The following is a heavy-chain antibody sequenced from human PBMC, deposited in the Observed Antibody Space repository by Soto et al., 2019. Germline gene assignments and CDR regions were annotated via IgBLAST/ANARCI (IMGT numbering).Heavy chain of an antibody. CDR3: ASTKYDSSAYYYWYLGL. CDR1: EDTFRNYA. J-gene: IGHJ2*01. V-gene: IGHV1-69*06. CDR2: IIPIFGTA. Sequence: AVKVSCKASEDTFRNYAISCVLQSALQWRDWMGGIIPIFGTANYAQKFQGRVTITADTSANTVYLELSSLRSEDTAVYYCASTKYDSSAYYYWYLGLWGRGTLVTVSS. D-gene: IGHD3-22*01.